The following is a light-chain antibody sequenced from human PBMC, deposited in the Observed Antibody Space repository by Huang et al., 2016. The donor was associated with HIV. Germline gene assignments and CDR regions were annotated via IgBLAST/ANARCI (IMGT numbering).Light chain of an antibody. J-gene: IGKJ2*01. Sequence: ERVMTQSPATLSASPGDRATLSCRASQYVGNNLAWYRQKPGQAPRLLIHGASTRATGIPARFSASGSGVEFTHTISSLQSEDFGIYYCQQYNNWPRTFGQGTKLEIK. CDR3: QQYNNWPRT. CDR1: QYVGNN. CDR2: GAS. V-gene: IGKV3-15*01.